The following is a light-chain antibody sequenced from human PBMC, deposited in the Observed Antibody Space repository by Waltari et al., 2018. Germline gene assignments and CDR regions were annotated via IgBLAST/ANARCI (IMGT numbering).Light chain of an antibody. CDR2: DDR. CDR3: QVWDTSNDHVV. CDR1: NIGSKA. J-gene: IGLJ2*01. Sequence: STWGGNNIGSKAVHWYQQKPGQAPVLVVYDDRDRPSGIPERFSGSNSGNTATLTISGVAAGDEADYYCQVWDTSNDHVVFGGGTKLTVL. V-gene: IGLV3-21*02.